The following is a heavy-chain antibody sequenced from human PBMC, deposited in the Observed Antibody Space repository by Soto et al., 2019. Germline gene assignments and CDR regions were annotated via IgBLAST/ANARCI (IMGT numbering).Heavy chain of an antibody. V-gene: IGHV1-69*02. CDR2: IIPILGIA. CDR1: GGTFSSYT. Sequence: SVKVSCKASGGTFSSYTISWVRQAPGQGLEWMGRIIPILGIANYAQKFQGRVTITADKSTSTAYMELSSLRSEDTAVYYCAKNCSGGSCYSEYFQHWGQGTLVTVSS. J-gene: IGHJ1*01. CDR3: AKNCSGGSCYSEYFQH. D-gene: IGHD2-15*01.